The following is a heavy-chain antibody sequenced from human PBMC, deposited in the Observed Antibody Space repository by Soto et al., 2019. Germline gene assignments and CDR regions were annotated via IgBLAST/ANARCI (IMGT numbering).Heavy chain of an antibody. CDR1: GGDISTYY. V-gene: IGHV4-4*07. Sequence: QVQLQESGPGLVKPSETLSLTCTVSGGDISTYYWTWIRQPAGKGLEWIGRIYSSGSTKYNPSLKSRVTMSIDTSKNQFSMRLSYVTAADPAVYYCARGKRFSDWFDPWGQGTLFTVSS. J-gene: IGHJ5*02. CDR3: ARGKRFSDWFDP. D-gene: IGHD3-3*01. CDR2: IYSSGST.